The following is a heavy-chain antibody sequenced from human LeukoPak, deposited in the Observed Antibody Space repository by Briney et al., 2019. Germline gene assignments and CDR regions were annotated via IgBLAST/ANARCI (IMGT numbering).Heavy chain of an antibody. CDR2: IWYDGSNK. CDR3: ARNTPNSFNGMDV. Sequence: GGSLRLSCAASGFTFSSYGMHWVRQAPGKGLEWVAVIWYDGSNKYYADSVKGRFTISRDNSKNTLYLQMNSLRAEDTAVYYCARNTPNSFNGMDVWGKGTTVTVSS. D-gene: IGHD2-15*01. V-gene: IGHV3-33*01. CDR1: GFTFSSYG. J-gene: IGHJ6*04.